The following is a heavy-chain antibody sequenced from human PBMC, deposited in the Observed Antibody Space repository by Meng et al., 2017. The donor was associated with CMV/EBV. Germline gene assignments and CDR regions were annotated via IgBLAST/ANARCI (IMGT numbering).Heavy chain of an antibody. D-gene: IGHD2-2*01. CDR3: ARYGMGAPAFGDYYYYGMDV. J-gene: IGHJ6*02. CDR2: INHSGST. V-gene: IGHV4-34*01. CDR1: GGSFSGYY. Sequence: SQILSLTCAVYGGSFSGYYLSWLRQPPGKGLEWIGEINHSGSTNYNPSLKSRVTISVDTSKNQFSLKLSSVTAADTAVYYCARYGMGAPAFGDYYYYGMDVWGQGTTVTVSS.